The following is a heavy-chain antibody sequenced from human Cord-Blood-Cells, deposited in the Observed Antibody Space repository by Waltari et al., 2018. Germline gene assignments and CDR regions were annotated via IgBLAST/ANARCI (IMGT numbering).Heavy chain of an antibody. CDR3: ARGGPYSSLPYYYYMDV. CDR1: GGTFSSYA. J-gene: IGHJ6*03. CDR2: IRPIFGAA. Sequence: QVQLVQSGAEVKKPGSSVKVSCTASGGTFSSYAISRVRQAPGQGLEWMGGIRPIFGAASYAQKFQGSGTLTADESTSTGYMELSSLRSEDTVVYYCARGGPYSSLPYYYYMDVWGKGTTVTVSS. V-gene: IGHV1-69*01. D-gene: IGHD5-18*01.